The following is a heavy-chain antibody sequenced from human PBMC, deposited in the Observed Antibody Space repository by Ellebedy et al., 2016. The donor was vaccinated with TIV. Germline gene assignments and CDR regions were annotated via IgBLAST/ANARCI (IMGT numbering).Heavy chain of an antibody. CDR1: GGSISSSSYY. D-gene: IGHD2-2*01. Sequence: SETLSLTXTVSGGSISSSSYYWGWIRQPPGKGLEWIGSIYYSGSTYYNPSLKSRVTISVDTSKNQFSLKLSSVTAADTAVYYCARGFRVPAATVNWYFDLWGRGTLVTVSS. CDR3: ARGFRVPAATVNWYFDL. J-gene: IGHJ2*01. V-gene: IGHV4-39*07. CDR2: IYYSGST.